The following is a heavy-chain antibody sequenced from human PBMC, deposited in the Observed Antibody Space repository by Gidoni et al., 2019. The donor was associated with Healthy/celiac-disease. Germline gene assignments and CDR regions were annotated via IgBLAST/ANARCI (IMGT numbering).Heavy chain of an antibody. CDR3: AREGGATDI. Sequence: QVQLVEFGGGVVQPGRSLRLSCAASGFTFSSYGMHWVRQAPGKGLEWVAVIWYDGSNKYYADSVKGRFTISRDNSKNTLYLQMNSLRAEDTAVYYCAREGGATDIWGQGTMVTVSS. CDR1: GFTFSSYG. CDR2: IWYDGSNK. D-gene: IGHD5-12*01. V-gene: IGHV3-33*01. J-gene: IGHJ3*02.